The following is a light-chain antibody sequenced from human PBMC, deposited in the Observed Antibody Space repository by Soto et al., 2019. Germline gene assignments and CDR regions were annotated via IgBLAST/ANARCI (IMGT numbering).Light chain of an antibody. J-gene: IGKJ1*01. CDR1: QSISAN. CDR2: GAS. V-gene: IGKV3-15*01. Sequence: EIVMTQSPATLSVSPVYRSTLSCMASQSISANLAWYQQKPGQTPRLLIYGASTRASGVPAKFSGSGSGTEFTLTISSLQSEDFAVYYCQQYNNWPRTFGQGTKVDIK. CDR3: QQYNNWPRT.